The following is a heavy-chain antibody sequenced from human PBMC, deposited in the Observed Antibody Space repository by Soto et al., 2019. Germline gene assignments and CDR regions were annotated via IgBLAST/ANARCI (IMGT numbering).Heavy chain of an antibody. D-gene: IGHD6-19*01. CDR3: ARDIYASSGWAHVHYYGMDV. V-gene: IGHV4-39*02. CDR2: IYYSGST. Sequence: SETLSLTCTVSGGSISSSSYYWGWIRQPPGKGLEWIGSIYYSGSTYYNPSLKSRVTISVDTSKNQFSLRAEDTAVYYCARDIYASSGWAHVHYYGMDVWGQGTTVTVSS. CDR1: GGSISSSSYY. J-gene: IGHJ6*02.